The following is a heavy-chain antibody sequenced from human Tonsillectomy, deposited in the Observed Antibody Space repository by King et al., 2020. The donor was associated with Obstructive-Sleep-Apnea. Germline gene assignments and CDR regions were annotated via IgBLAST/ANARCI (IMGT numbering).Heavy chain of an antibody. V-gene: IGHV1-69*12. CDR3: ASGPDTVSTGYYYGMDV. J-gene: IGHJ6*02. D-gene: IGHD4-17*01. CDR2: IIPIFCTA. Sequence: QLVQSGAEVKKPGSSVKVSCKASGGTFSSYAISWVRQAPGQGLEWMGGIIPIFCTANYAQKFQGRVTITADESTSTAYMELSSLSSEDPPVYYCASGPDTVSTGYYYGMDVWGQGTTVTVSS. CDR1: GGTFSSYA.